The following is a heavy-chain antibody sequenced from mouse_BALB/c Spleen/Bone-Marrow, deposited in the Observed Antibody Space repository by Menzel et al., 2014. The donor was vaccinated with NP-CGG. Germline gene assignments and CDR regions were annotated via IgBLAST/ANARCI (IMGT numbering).Heavy chain of an antibody. CDR2: ISSGGSYT. D-gene: IGHD1-3*01. CDR3: ARLTPDYAMDY. J-gene: IGHJ4*01. V-gene: IGHV5-6*01. CDR1: GFTFSNYG. Sequence: EVQLVESGRDLVKPGGSLKLSCAVSGFTFSNYGMSWVRQTPDKRLEWVATISSGGSYTYFPDSVKGRFTITRDKAKNTLYLQMNSLKSEDAAMYYCARLTPDYAMDYWGQGTSVTVSS.